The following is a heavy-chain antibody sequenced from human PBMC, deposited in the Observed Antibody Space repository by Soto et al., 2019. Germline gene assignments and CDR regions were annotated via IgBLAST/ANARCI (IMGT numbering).Heavy chain of an antibody. CDR1: GGSISSGGYY. Sequence: PSETLSLTCTVSGGSISSGGYYWSWIRQHPGKGLEWIGYIYYSGSTYYNPSLKSRVTISVDTSKNQFSLKLSSVTAADTAVYYCARDPSLGELYFDYWGQGTLVTVSS. J-gene: IGHJ4*02. V-gene: IGHV4-31*03. D-gene: IGHD1-26*01. CDR2: IYYSGST. CDR3: ARDPSLGELYFDY.